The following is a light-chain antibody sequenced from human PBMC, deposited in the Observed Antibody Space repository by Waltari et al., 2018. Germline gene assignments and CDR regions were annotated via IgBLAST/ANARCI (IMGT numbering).Light chain of an antibody. CDR3: VLYMGSGIWV. CDR2: STN. CDR1: SGSVSTTHY. J-gene: IGLJ3*02. V-gene: IGLV8-61*01. Sequence: QTVVTQEPSCSVSPGGTVTLTCGLSSGSVSTTHYPSSYQPTPGQAPRTLTYSTNTRSSGVPDRFSGSILGNKAALTITGAQADDESDYYCVLYMGSGIWVFGGGTKLTVL.